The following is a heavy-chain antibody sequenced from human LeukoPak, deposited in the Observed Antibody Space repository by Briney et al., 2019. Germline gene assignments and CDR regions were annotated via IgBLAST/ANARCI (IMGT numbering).Heavy chain of an antibody. J-gene: IGHJ4*02. Sequence: PGGSLRLSCAASGFTFSRYAMSWVRQAPGKGLEWVSAISGSGGSTNYADSVKGRFTISRDNSKNTLYLQMNSLRAEDTAVYYCAREAWGDYYFDYWGQGTLVTVSS. CDR2: ISGSGGST. D-gene: IGHD2-21*02. CDR3: AREAWGDYYFDY. V-gene: IGHV3-23*01. CDR1: GFTFSRYA.